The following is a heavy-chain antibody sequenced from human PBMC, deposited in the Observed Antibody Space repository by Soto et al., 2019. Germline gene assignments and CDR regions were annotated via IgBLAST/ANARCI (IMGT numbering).Heavy chain of an antibody. CDR2: ISYDGGNQ. CDR3: ARGPITQTSFIDH. D-gene: IGHD1-20*01. CDR1: GFTFSSYP. J-gene: IGHJ4*02. V-gene: IGHV3-30-3*01. Sequence: QVQVVESGGGVVQPRRSLRLSCEASGFTFSSYPMHWVRQAPGKGLEWVTVISYDGGNQYYADSVKGRFTISRDNSKDTLYLQMHSLRSDDTAVYFCARGPITQTSFIDHWGQGTLVIVSS.